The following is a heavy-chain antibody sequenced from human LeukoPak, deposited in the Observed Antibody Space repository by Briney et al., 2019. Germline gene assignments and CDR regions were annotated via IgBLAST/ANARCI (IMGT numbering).Heavy chain of an antibody. V-gene: IGHV4-34*01. J-gene: IGHJ4*01. CDR1: GGSFSGYY. CDR3: AGITFGGVIGPLDY. Sequence: SETLSLTCAVYGGSFSGYYWSWIRQPPGKGLEWIGEINHSGSTNYNPSLKSRVTISVDTSKNQFSLKLSSVTAADTAVYYCAGITFGGVIGPLDYWGQGTLVTVYS. CDR2: INHSGST. D-gene: IGHD3-16*02.